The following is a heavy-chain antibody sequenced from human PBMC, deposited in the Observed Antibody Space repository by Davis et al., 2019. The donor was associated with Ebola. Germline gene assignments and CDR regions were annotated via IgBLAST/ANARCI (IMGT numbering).Heavy chain of an antibody. J-gene: IGHJ4*02. CDR1: GGSISGYY. CDR2: IYYSGRT. CDR3: ARHMVESNTFYDY. D-gene: IGHD2-8*01. Sequence: SETLSLTCTVSGGSISGYYWSWIRQPPGKTLEWIGYIYYSGRTNYNSSLKSRVAISVDTSKNQFSLMVNSVTAADTAVYYCARHMVESNTFYDYWGQGTLVTVSS. V-gene: IGHV4-59*08.